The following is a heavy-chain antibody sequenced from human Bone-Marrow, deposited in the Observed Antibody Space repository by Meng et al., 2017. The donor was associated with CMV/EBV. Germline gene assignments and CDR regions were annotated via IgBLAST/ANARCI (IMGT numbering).Heavy chain of an antibody. Sequence: GGSLRLSCAASGFTFDDYGMSWVRQAPGKGLEWVSGINWNGGSTGYADSVKGRFTISRDNAKNSLYLQMNSLRAEDTALYYCARQDGYNLEIFGWFDPWAQGTLVTVPS. CDR2: INWNGGST. J-gene: IGHJ5*02. D-gene: IGHD5-24*01. CDR3: ARQDGYNLEIFGWFDP. V-gene: IGHV3-20*04. CDR1: GFTFDDYG.